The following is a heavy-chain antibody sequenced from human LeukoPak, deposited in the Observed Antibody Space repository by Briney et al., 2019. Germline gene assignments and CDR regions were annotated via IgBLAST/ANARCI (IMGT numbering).Heavy chain of an antibody. J-gene: IGHJ1*01. CDR2: ISYDGSNK. V-gene: IGHV3-30*18. D-gene: IGHD6-19*01. CDR3: AKGEQWLAYTYAEYFQH. Sequence: PGGSLRLSCAASGFTFSSYGMHWVRQAPGKGLEWVAVISYDGSNKYYADSVKGRFTISRDNSKNTLYLQMNSLRAEDTAVYYCAKGEQWLAYTYAEYFQHWGQGTLVTVSS. CDR1: GFTFSSYG.